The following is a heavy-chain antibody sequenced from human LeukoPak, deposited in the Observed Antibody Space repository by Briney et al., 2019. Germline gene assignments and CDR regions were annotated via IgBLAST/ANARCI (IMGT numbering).Heavy chain of an antibody. CDR2: IKSKTDGGTT. CDR1: GFTFSNAW. D-gene: IGHD3-16*02. V-gene: IGHV3-15*01. J-gene: IGHJ4*02. Sequence: GGSLRLSCAASGFTFSNAWMSWVRQAPGKGLEWVGRIKSKTDGGTTDYAAPVKGRFTISRDDSKNTLYLQMNSLKTEDTAVYYCTTDFYDYVWGSYRRDYWGQGTLVTVSS. CDR3: TTDFYDYVWGSYRRDY.